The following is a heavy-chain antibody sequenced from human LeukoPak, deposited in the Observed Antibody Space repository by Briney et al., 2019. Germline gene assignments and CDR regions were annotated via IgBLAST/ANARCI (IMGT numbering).Heavy chain of an antibody. CDR3: ARRHTLGTVTRNWFDP. CDR1: GGSISSSSYY. V-gene: IGHV4-39*01. CDR2: IYYSGST. D-gene: IGHD4-17*01. J-gene: IGHJ5*02. Sequence: ASETLSLTCTVSGGSISSSSYYWGWIRQPPGKGLEWIGSIYYSGSTYYNPSLKSRVTISVDTSKNLFSLKLSSVTAADTAVYYCARRHTLGTVTRNWFDPWGQGTLVTVSS.